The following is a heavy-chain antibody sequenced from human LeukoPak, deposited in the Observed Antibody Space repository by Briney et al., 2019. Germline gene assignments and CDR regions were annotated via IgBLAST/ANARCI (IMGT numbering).Heavy chain of an antibody. CDR2: ISSSSSYI. J-gene: IGHJ6*02. CDR1: GFTFSSYS. D-gene: IGHD2-2*01. Sequence: GGSLRLSCAASGFTFSSYSMNWVRQAPGKGLEWVSSISSSSSYIYYADSVEGRFTISRDNAKNSLYLQMNSLRAEDTAVYYCARDLRVVPAYYYYGMDVWGQGTTVTVSS. V-gene: IGHV3-21*01. CDR3: ARDLRVVPAYYYYGMDV.